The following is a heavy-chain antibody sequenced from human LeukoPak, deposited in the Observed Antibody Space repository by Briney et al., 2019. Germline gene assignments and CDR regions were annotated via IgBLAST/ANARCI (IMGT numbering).Heavy chain of an antibody. CDR2: IYYSGST. CDR1: CGSFSGYY. D-gene: IGHD2-15*01. Sequence: SETLSLTCAVYCGSFSGYYWSWIRQPPGKGLEWIGYIYYSGSTYYNPSLKSRVNISVDTSKNQFSLKLSSVTAADTAVYYCARDLGGSVDYWGQGTLVTVSS. CDR3: ARDLGGSVDY. J-gene: IGHJ4*02. V-gene: IGHV4-59*12.